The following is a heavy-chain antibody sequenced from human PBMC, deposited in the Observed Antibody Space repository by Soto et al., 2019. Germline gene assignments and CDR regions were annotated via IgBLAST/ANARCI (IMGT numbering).Heavy chain of an antibody. CDR3: AKDKGYPYGMDV. V-gene: IGHV1-69*06. Sequence: QVQLVQSGAEVKKPGSSVKVSCQASGGHFSSSTIQWVRQAPGPGREWMGSIIPIVGTPNYAQKLQSIVTITADKSTITVYMELSGRRSEDTAVYYCAKDKGYPYGMDVWGQGTTVTVSS. J-gene: IGHJ6*02. CDR1: GGHFSSST. D-gene: IGHD2-15*01. CDR2: IIPIVGTP.